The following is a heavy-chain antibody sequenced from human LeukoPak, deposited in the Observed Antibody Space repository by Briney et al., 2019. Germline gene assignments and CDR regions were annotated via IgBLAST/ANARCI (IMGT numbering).Heavy chain of an antibody. V-gene: IGHV1-8*01. Sequence: GASVKVSCKASGYTFTSYDINWVRQATGQGLEWMGWMNPNSGNTGYAQKFQGRVTMTRDTSISTAYMELSRLRSDDTAVYYCARDFQPGIAAAGTDYWGQGTLVTVSS. CDR3: ARDFQPGIAAAGTDY. J-gene: IGHJ4*02. CDR2: MNPNSGNT. D-gene: IGHD6-13*01. CDR1: GYTFTSYD.